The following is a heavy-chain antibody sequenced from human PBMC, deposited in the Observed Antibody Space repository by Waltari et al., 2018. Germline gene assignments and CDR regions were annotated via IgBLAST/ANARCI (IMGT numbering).Heavy chain of an antibody. CDR3: AAAGSVQGAYYYYYMDV. D-gene: IGHD3-10*01. CDR2: IYYSGSP. Sequence: QVQLQESGPGLVKPSETLSLTCTVSGGSISSYYWSWIRPPPGKGLVWIGYIYYSGSPNYNPSLNRRVTLSVDTSKNPFSLKLSSVTAADTAVYSCAAAGSVQGAYYYYYMDVWGKGTTVTVSS. J-gene: IGHJ6*03. V-gene: IGHV4-59*01. CDR1: GGSISSYY.